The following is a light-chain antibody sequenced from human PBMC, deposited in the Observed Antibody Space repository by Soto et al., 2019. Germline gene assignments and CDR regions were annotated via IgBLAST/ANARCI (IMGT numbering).Light chain of an antibody. CDR3: QRSYDSVYS. Sequence: DIQMTQSPSSLSASVGDRVTITCRASQRISHNLNWYQQNSGKAPELLIYATSILQSGVPSRFSGSGSGTDFTLTISSLQPEDFATYFCQRSYDSVYSFGQGTKLEIK. V-gene: IGKV1-39*01. J-gene: IGKJ2*03. CDR1: QRISHN. CDR2: ATS.